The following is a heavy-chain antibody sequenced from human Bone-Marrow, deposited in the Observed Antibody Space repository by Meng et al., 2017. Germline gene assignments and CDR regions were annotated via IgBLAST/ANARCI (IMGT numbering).Heavy chain of an antibody. V-gene: IGHV3-23*01. Sequence: GESLKISCAASEFTFSIYAMNWVRQAPGKGLEWVSGISGAGTSTFYADSVKGRFTVSRDNSKNTLYLQMNSPRVEDTAVYYCAKDMAVGANRNCFEYWGQGTLVTVSS. J-gene: IGHJ4*02. D-gene: IGHD1-26*01. CDR1: EFTFSIYA. CDR2: ISGAGTST. CDR3: AKDMAVGANRNCFEY.